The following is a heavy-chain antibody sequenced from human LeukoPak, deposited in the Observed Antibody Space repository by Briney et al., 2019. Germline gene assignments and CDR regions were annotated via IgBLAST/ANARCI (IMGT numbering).Heavy chain of an antibody. V-gene: IGHV3-23*01. J-gene: IGHJ4*02. CDR3: AKGPFGGYNFQYFDH. D-gene: IGHD5-24*01. CDR2: ITGNSRST. CDR1: GFAFDSYA. Sequence: GGSLRLSCAASGFAFDSYALSWVRQPPGKGLEWVSTITGNSRSTYYADSVKGRFTISRDNSKNTLFVQMNKLRDEDTAVYFCAKGPFGGYNFQYFDHWGQGTLVTVSS.